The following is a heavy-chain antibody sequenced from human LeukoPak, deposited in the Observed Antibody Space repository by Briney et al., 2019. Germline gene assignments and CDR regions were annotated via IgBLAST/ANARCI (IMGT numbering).Heavy chain of an antibody. CDR2: IWYDGSNK. J-gene: IGHJ4*02. Sequence: GGSLRLSCAASGFTFSSYGMHWVRQAPGKGLEWVAVIWYDGSNKYYADSVKGRFSISRDNSKNTLYLQMNSLRAEDTAVYYCAKGPSDQNGGNSGTMSNSFDYWGQGTLVTVSS. CDR1: GFTFSSYG. V-gene: IGHV3-33*06. D-gene: IGHD5-24*01. CDR3: AKGPSDQNGGNSGTMSNSFDY.